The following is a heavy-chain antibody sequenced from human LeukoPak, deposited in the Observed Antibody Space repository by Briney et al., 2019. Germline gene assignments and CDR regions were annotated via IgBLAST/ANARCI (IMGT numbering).Heavy chain of an antibody. V-gene: IGHV3-48*03. CDR1: GFTFSNYE. J-gene: IGHJ5*02. CDR2: ISSSGSTK. CDR3: ARGPTNLVTAASGWFDP. D-gene: IGHD2-15*01. Sequence: GGSLRLSCAASGFTFSNYEMNWVRQAPGKGLEWVSYISSSGSTKYYADSVKGRFTISRDNAKNSLYLQMNSLRAEDTAVYYCARGPTNLVTAASGWFDPWGQGTLVTVSS.